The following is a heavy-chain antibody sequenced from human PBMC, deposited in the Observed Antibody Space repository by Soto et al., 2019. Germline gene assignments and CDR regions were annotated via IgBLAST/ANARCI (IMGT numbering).Heavy chain of an antibody. CDR3: ARATRVVGATQDY. CDR1: GFTFSDSY. Sequence: PGGSLRLSCAASGFTFSDSYMAWIRQAPGKGLQWVSYIGRSGSPIYYADSVEGRFTISRDDAKNSLYLQMNSLRAEDTAVYYCARATRVVGATQDYWGQGTLVTVSS. V-gene: IGHV3-11*01. CDR2: IGRSGSPI. D-gene: IGHD2-15*01. J-gene: IGHJ4*02.